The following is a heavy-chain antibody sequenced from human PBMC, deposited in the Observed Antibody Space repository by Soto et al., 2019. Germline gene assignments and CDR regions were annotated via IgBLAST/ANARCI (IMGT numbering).Heavy chain of an antibody. CDR2: VSSTGTSP. Sequence: QPVGSLRLSCSASGFTFSNYAMSWVRQSPGKGLEWVSGVSSTGTSPYYAGSVQGRFTISRDNSKNMFYLQMKSLRAEDTAIYYCAKARPSGGYYYVEAFDVWGQGTMVTVSS. V-gene: IGHV3-23*01. CDR1: GFTFSNYA. D-gene: IGHD3-22*01. J-gene: IGHJ3*01. CDR3: AKARPSGGYYYVEAFDV.